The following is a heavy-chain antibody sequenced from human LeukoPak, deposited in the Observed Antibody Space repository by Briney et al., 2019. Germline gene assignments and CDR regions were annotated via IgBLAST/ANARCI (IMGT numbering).Heavy chain of an antibody. Sequence: VSVKVSCKASGYTFTANYMHWVRQAPGQGLEWMGWINPNSGATNYAQKFQGRVTMTRDTSITTSYMELSSLRSDDTGVYYCARDPATIRYFDSLDPWGQGTLVTVSS. CDR3: ARDPATIRYFDSLDP. V-gene: IGHV1-2*02. CDR1: GYTFTANY. CDR2: INPNSGAT. D-gene: IGHD3-9*01. J-gene: IGHJ5*02.